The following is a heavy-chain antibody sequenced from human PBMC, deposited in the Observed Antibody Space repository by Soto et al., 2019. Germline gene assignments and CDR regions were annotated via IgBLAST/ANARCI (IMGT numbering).Heavy chain of an antibody. D-gene: IGHD3-22*01. Sequence: QVQLVESGGGVVQPGRSLRLSCAASGFTFSTYGMHWVRQAPGKGLEWVAVIWYDGNNKYYADSVKGRFTISRDNFKKTLYLQMNSLRAEDTAVYYCARDRGAYDTSGYAPFDHWGQGTLVTVSS. CDR3: ARDRGAYDTSGYAPFDH. V-gene: IGHV3-33*01. J-gene: IGHJ4*02. CDR2: IWYDGNNK. CDR1: GFTFSTYG.